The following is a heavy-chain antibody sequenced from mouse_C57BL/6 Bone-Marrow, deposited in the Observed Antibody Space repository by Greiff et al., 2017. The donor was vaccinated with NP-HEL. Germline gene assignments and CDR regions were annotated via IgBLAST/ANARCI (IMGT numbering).Heavy chain of an antibody. J-gene: IGHJ2*01. CDR2: ISGGGGNT. V-gene: IGHV5-9*01. CDR1: GFTFSSYT. D-gene: IGHD4-1*01. CDR3: ARQGWDGYFDY. Sequence: DVMLVESGGGLVKPGGSLKLSCAASGFTFSSYTMSWVRQTPEKRLEWVATISGGGGNTYYPDSVKGRFTISRDNAKNTLYLQMSSLRSEDTALYYCARQGWDGYFDYWGQGTTLTVSS.